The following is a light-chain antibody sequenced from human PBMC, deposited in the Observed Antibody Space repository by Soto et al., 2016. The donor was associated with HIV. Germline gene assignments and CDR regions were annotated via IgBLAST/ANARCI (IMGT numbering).Light chain of an antibody. Sequence: SYELTQPPSVSVAPGKTATITCEGINIGIKSFYWYQQKSGQAPVLVVYDDNDRPSGIPERFSGSKSGNTATLTISRVEAGDEADYHCQVWDSADDHYVFGTGTKVTVL. CDR1: NIGIKS. V-gene: IGLV3-21*03. CDR3: QVWDSADDHYV. J-gene: IGLJ1*01. CDR2: DDN.